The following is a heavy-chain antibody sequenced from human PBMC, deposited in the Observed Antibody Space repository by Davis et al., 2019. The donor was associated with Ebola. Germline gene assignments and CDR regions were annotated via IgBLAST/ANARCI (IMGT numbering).Heavy chain of an antibody. J-gene: IGHJ4*02. CDR1: GITFGNYA. Sequence: GESPKTPCAARGITFGNYAMHWVRQAPGKGLEWVSHISDRSTYTNYADSVKGRFTISRDNARNSLYLQMNSLRAEDTAFYYCARDLSSSYDYWGQGILVTVSS. D-gene: IGHD6-19*01. V-gene: IGHV3-21*05. CDR3: ARDLSSSYDY. CDR2: ISDRSTYT.